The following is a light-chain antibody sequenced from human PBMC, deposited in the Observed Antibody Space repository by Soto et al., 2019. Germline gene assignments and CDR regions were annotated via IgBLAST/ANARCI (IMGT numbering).Light chain of an antibody. Sequence: IVLTQSPGTLSLSPGERATLSCRASQSISSSFLAWYQQKPGQAPRLLIYGASSRATGIPDRFSGGGSGTDFSLTISRLEPEDFTVYYCQQYSSAPFTFGGGTKVEI. CDR1: QSISSSF. J-gene: IGKJ4*01. CDR3: QQYSSAPFT. V-gene: IGKV3-20*01. CDR2: GAS.